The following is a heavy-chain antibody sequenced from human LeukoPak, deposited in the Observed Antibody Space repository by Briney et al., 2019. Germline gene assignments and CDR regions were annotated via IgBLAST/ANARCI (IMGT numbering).Heavy chain of an antibody. D-gene: IGHD3-16*01. CDR2: IKHDGSEK. J-gene: IGHJ4*02. CDR3: ARDHWGPGDY. CDR1: GFTFGSYW. V-gene: IGHV3-7*01. Sequence: GGSLRLSCAASGFTFGSYWMSWVRQAPGKGLEWVANIKHDGSEKYYVDSVKGRFTISRDNAKNSLYLQMNSLRAEDTAVFYCARDHWGPGDYWGQGTLVT.